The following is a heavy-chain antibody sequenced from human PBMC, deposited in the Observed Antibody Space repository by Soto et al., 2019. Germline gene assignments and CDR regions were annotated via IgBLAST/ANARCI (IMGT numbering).Heavy chain of an antibody. V-gene: IGHV4-59*01. CDR2: IYYSGST. CDR3: ARVRERLHYIEWLYYFEY. Sequence: SETLSLTCTVSVGSISSYYWSLMRQPPGKGLEWIGYIYYSGSTNYNPSLKSRVTISVDTSKNQFSLKLSSVTAAETAVYYCARVRERLHYIEWLYYFEYWGHGTMVTVSS. J-gene: IGHJ4*01. D-gene: IGHD1-1*01. CDR1: VGSISSYY.